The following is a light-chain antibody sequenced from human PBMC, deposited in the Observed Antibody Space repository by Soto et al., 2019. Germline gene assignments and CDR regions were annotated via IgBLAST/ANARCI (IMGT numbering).Light chain of an antibody. V-gene: IGKV3-15*01. Sequence: EIVMTQSPATLSVSPGERATLSCRASQSVSSNLAWYQQKPGQAPRLLIYGASTRATGIPARFSGRGFGTDFTLTISRLEPEDFAVYYCQHSGDFRWTFGQGTKVDI. CDR3: QHSGDFRWT. CDR2: GAS. CDR1: QSVSSN. J-gene: IGKJ1*01.